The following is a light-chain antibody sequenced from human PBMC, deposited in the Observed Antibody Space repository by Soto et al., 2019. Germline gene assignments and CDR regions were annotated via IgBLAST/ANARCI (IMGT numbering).Light chain of an antibody. CDR1: ESVNDRF. CDR2: STS. J-gene: IGKJ1*01. Sequence: EIVLTQSPGTLSLSRGERATLSCRASESVNDRFLGWYQHKPGQAPRLLIYSTSNRATGIPDRFSGSGSGTDFSLTISSLQSEDSAVYYCHQYSHWPPWTFGPGTKVEIK. V-gene: IGKV3-20*01. CDR3: HQYSHWPPWT.